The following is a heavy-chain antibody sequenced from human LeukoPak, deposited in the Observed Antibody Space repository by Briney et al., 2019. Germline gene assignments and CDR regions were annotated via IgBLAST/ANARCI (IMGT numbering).Heavy chain of an antibody. J-gene: IGHJ6*04. D-gene: IGHD6-13*01. Sequence: SETLSLTCAVYGGSFSDYYWSWIRQPPEKGLEWIGEINYSGSTNYNPSLKSRVTISVDTSKNQFSLKLSSVTAADTAVYYCARGEIGSSSWLLDVWGKGNTVTVSS. CDR3: ARGEIGSSSWLLDV. V-gene: IGHV4-34*01. CDR2: INYSGST. CDR1: GGSFSDYY.